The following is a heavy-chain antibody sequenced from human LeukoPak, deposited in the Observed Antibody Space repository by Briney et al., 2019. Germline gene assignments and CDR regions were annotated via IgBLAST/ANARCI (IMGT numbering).Heavy chain of an antibody. CDR3: AKTRTGPYYFDY. Sequence: SETLSLTCAVFGYSISSGYYWGWIRQPPGKGLEWIGTIYHSGSTYYNPSLKSRVTISVDTSKNQFSLKLSSVTAADTAVYYCAKTRTGPYYFDYWGQGTLVTVSS. CDR2: IYHSGST. J-gene: IGHJ4*02. CDR1: GYSISSGYY. V-gene: IGHV4-38-2*01.